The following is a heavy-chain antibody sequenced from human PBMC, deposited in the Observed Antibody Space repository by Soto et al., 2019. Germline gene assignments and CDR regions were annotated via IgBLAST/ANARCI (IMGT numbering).Heavy chain of an antibody. J-gene: IGHJ6*02. V-gene: IGHV3-30*18. D-gene: IGHD3-22*01. Sequence: PGGSLRLSCAAFGFTFSSYGMHWVRQAPGKGLEWVAVISYDGTNKYYADSVKGRFTISRDNSKNTLYLQMNSLRAEDTAVYHCAKDLKGHDDRIGSFLDYYYGMDVWGQGTTVTVSS. CDR1: GFTFSSYG. CDR3: AKDLKGHDDRIGSFLDYYYGMDV. CDR2: ISYDGTNK.